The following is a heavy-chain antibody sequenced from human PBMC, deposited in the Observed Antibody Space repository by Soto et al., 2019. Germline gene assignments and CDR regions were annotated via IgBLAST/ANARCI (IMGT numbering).Heavy chain of an antibody. CDR3: TTGASSGYYSYYYYYGMDV. J-gene: IGHJ6*02. CDR2: IKSKTDGGTT. Sequence: WGSLRLSCSASVFTFSNAWMSWFRQAPGKGLEWAGRIKSKTDGGTTDYAAPVKGRFTISRDDSKNTLYLQMNSLKTEDTAVYYCTTGASSGYYSYYYYYGMDVWGQGTTVTVSS. CDR1: VFTFSNAW. V-gene: IGHV3-15*01. D-gene: IGHD3-22*01.